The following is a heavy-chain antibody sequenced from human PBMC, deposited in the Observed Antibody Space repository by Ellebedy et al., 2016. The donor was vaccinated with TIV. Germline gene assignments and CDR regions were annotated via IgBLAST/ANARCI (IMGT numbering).Heavy chain of an antibody. CDR3: AKIGVVANWYFDV. CDR2: ISRDGTLT. D-gene: IGHD2-15*01. Sequence: GESLKISCAASGFPFSSHGMSWVSQTPEKGLEWVSSISRDGTLTYYTDSVKGRFTISRDNSQSTLFLQVSSLRVEDTGTYYCAKIGVVANWYFDVWGRGTLVAVSS. CDR1: GFPFSSHG. J-gene: IGHJ2*01. V-gene: IGHV3-23*01.